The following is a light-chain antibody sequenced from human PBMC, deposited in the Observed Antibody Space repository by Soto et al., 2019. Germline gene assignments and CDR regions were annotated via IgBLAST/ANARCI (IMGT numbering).Light chain of an antibody. V-gene: IGKV3-20*01. CDR2: GTS. CDR3: QQYNRSPPIT. CDR1: QSVRSTS. Sequence: DIVLTQSPGTLSLSPGERATLACRASQSVRSTSLAWYQQRSGQAPSLLIYGTSSRATGIPDRFSGGGSGTDFTLTISRLEPEDFAVYYCQQYNRSPPITFGQGTRLEIK. J-gene: IGKJ5*01.